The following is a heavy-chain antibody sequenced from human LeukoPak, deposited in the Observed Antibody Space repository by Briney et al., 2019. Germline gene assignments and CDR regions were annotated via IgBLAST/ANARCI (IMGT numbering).Heavy chain of an antibody. CDR1: GFTFSSYG. J-gene: IGHJ4*02. CDR3: ARDRGSGSYYFDY. CDR2: IRYDGSNK. V-gene: IGHV3-30*02. Sequence: GGSLRLSCAASGFTFSSYGMHWVRQAPGKGLEWVAFIRYDGSNKYYADSVKGRFTIPRDNSKNTLYLQMNSLRAEDTAVYYCARDRGSGSYYFDYWGQGTLVTVSS. D-gene: IGHD3-10*01.